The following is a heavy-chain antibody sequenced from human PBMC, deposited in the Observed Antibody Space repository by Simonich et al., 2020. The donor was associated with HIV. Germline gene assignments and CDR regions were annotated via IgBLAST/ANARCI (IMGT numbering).Heavy chain of an antibody. D-gene: IGHD2-21*01. Sequence: QVQLQQWCAGLLKPSETLSLTCAVYGGSFSGYYWSWIRQPPGKELECFGESTYSRRTNYISSLKRLVTISINTSKKQFSRRLNSVTAADTAVYYCAREVGYYPPQLEENNAFDIWGQGTMVTVSS. CDR3: AREVGYYPPQLEENNAFDI. J-gene: IGHJ3*02. CDR2: STYSRRT. V-gene: IGHV4-34*01. CDR1: GGSFSGYY.